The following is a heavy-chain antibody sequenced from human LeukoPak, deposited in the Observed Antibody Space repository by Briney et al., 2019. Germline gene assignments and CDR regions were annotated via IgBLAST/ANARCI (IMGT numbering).Heavy chain of an antibody. CDR1: GGSFSGYY. CDR3: ARVRGYSYGYIGY. CDR2: INHSGST. V-gene: IGHV4-34*01. J-gene: IGHJ4*02. D-gene: IGHD5-18*01. Sequence: SETLSLTCAVYGGSFSGYYWSWIRQPPGKGLEWIGEINHSGSTNYNPSLKSRVTISVDTSKNQFSLKLSSVTAADTAVYYCARVRGYSYGYIGYWGQGTLVTVSS.